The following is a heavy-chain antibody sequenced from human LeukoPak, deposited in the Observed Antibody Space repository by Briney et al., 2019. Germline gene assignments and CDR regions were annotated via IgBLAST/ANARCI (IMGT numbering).Heavy chain of an antibody. CDR2: ISYDGSEQ. J-gene: IGHJ4*02. V-gene: IGHV3-30*18. CDR3: AKDLRDDRRSYYFAS. CDR1: GFTYSSYG. Sequence: GGSLRLSCAACGFTYSSYGMHWARQAPGKGMEWVAVISYDGSEQYYADSVKGRFTISRDNSKNTLYLQMNSLRTEDTAVYYCAKDLRDDRRSYYFASWGLGTLVTVSS. D-gene: IGHD3-22*01.